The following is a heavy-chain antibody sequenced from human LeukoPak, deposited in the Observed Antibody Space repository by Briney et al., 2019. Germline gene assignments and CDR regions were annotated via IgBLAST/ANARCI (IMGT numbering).Heavy chain of an antibody. D-gene: IGHD5-12*01. V-gene: IGHV4-59*12. CDR1: GDSIDSYY. Sequence: PSEALSLTCTVSGDSIDSYYWSWIRQPPGKGLEWIGYIYYRGTTSYNPFLKSRVTISVDTSKNQFSLKLNSVTAADTAVYYCARLPRYGGYDHFDYWGQGILVIVSS. CDR3: ARLPRYGGYDHFDY. CDR2: IYYRGTT. J-gene: IGHJ4*02.